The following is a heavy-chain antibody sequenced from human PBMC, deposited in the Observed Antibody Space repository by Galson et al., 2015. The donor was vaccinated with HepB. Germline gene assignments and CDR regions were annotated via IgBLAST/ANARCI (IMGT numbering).Heavy chain of an antibody. J-gene: IGHJ6*02. CDR3: ARDLRESLNGMDV. Sequence: SLRLSCAASGFTFSSYSMNWVRQAPGKGLEWVSSISSSSSYIYYADSVKGRFTISRDNAKNSLYLQMNSLRAEDTAVYYCARDLRESLNGMDVWGQGTTVTVSS. CDR2: ISSSSSYI. CDR1: GFTFSSYS. V-gene: IGHV3-21*01. D-gene: IGHD1-26*01.